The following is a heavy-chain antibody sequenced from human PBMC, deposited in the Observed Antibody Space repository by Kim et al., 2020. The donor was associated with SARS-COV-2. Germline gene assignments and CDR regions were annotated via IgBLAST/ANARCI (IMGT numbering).Heavy chain of an antibody. D-gene: IGHD4-17*01. Sequence: SLQSRVTISVDTSKNQFSLKLSSLTAEDTAVYYCARETVTTLDYYYYCMDVWGKGTTVTVSS. CDR3: ARETVTTLDYYYYCMDV. J-gene: IGHJ6*03. V-gene: IGHV4-31*02.